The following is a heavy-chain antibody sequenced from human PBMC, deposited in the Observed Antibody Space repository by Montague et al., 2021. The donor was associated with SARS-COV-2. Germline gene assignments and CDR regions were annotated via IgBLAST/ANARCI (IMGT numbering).Heavy chain of an antibody. CDR3: ASFPSGYYDSSGYHI. J-gene: IGHJ4*02. D-gene: IGHD3-22*01. CDR1: GGSFSGYY. V-gene: IGHV4-34*01. Sequence: SETLSLTCAVYGGSFSGYYWSWIRQPPGKGLEWIGEINHSESTNYNPSLKSRVTISVDTSKNQFSLKLSSVTAADTAVYYCASFPSGYYDSSGYHIWGQGTLVTVSS. CDR2: INHSEST.